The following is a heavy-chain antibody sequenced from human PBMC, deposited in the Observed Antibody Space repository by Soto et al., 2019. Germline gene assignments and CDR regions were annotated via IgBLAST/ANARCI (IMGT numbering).Heavy chain of an antibody. CDR2: ISVYTGNT. V-gene: IGHV1-18*04. J-gene: IGHJ6*02. D-gene: IGHD2-8*01. CDR3: ARDRCTTDKCYTQHCDV. Sequence: QVQLVQSGGEVTKPGASVKVSCKSSGYTFTSDGVSWVRQAPGQGLDWLGWISVYTGNTKQAQKFQDRVTLTTEASTSTSYLELRNLRSDDTAVDYCARDRCTTDKCYTQHCDVWGQGTTVTVSS. CDR1: GYTFTSDG.